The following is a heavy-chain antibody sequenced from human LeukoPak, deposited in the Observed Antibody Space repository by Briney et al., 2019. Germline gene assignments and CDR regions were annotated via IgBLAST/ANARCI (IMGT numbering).Heavy chain of an antibody. Sequence: PGGSLRLSCAASGFTLSTYGMSWVRQAPGKGLGWVSAISGSGGNTYYANSVKGRFTISRDISKNTLYLQMNSLRAEDTAVYYCAKSYDSSVYYRTFDYWGQGTLVTVSS. V-gene: IGHV3-23*01. CDR1: GFTLSTYG. CDR2: ISGSGGNT. CDR3: AKSYDSSVYYRTFDY. D-gene: IGHD3-22*01. J-gene: IGHJ4*02.